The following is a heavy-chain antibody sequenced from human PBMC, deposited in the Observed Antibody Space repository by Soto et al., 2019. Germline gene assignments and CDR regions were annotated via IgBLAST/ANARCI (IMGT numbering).Heavy chain of an antibody. Sequence: PSQTLSLTCAISGDSVSSNSAAWNWIRQSPSRGLEWLGRTYYRSKWYNDYAVSVKSRITINPDTSKNQFSLQLNSVTPEDTAVYYCARDGLAARGYGSSMDVWGQGTTVTVSS. J-gene: IGHJ6*02. CDR1: GDSVSSNSAA. CDR3: ARDGLAARGYGSSMDV. V-gene: IGHV6-1*01. CDR2: TYYRSKWYN. D-gene: IGHD5-12*01.